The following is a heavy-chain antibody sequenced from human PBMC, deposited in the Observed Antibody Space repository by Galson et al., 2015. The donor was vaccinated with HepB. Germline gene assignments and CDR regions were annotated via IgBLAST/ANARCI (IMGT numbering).Heavy chain of an antibody. CDR3: ARNRGNNDFDS. D-gene: IGHD4-23*01. V-gene: IGHV4-4*02. J-gene: IGHJ4*02. Sequence: ETLSLTCAVSSGSISSSDRCSWVLQPPGKGLEWIGEIYYGAITHYNPSLKGRVSVSKDDSKKQFSLTLTSVTAADTAVYYCARNRGNNDFDSWGQGILVTVSS. CDR1: SGSISSSDR. CDR2: IYYGAIT.